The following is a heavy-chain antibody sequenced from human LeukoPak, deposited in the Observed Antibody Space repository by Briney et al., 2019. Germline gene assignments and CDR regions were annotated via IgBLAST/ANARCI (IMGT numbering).Heavy chain of an antibody. CDR1: GSTFSGHL. Sequence: PGRSLRLSCAASGSTFSGHLLHWVRQAPGKGLEWVGGTAYDGAEKYYADSVRGRFAISRDNFKSTVYLEMNSLRPEDAAVYYCAREGDRHFTFDYWGRGTLVTVSS. CDR2: TAYDGAEK. V-gene: IGHV3-30*01. J-gene: IGHJ4*02. CDR3: AREGDRHFTFDY. D-gene: IGHD2/OR15-2a*01.